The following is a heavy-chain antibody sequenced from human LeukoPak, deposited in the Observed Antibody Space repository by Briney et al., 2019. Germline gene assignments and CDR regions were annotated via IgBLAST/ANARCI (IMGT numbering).Heavy chain of an antibody. V-gene: IGHV4-34*01. CDR3: ARKPSHFSYGLRAIDY. D-gene: IGHD5-18*01. J-gene: IGHJ4*02. Sequence: SETLSLTCAVYGGSFSDHYWNWIRQPPGKGLEWIGEINHSGTTNYNASLKSRVTISVDTSKNHFSLKLNSMTAADTAVYYCARKPSHFSYGLRAIDYWGQGNLVTVSS. CDR2: INHSGTT. CDR1: GGSFSDHY.